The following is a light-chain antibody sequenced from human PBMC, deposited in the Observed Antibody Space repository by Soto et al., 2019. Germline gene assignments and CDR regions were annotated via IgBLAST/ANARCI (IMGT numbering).Light chain of an antibody. V-gene: IGKV1-39*01. CDR2: GES. J-gene: IGKJ1*01. CDR3: QQSYSNPKT. CDR1: QSISSY. Sequence: DIQMTQSPSSLSASVGDRVTISCRASQSISSYLNWYQQKPGKAPKLLIYGESSLQSGVPSRFSGSGSGTDFTLTISSLQTEDFATYYCQQSYSNPKTFGQGTKVEIK.